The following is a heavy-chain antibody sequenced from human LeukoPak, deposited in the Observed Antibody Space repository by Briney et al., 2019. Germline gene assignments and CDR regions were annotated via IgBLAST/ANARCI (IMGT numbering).Heavy chain of an antibody. Sequence: GASVKVSCKASGYTFTGYYIHWVRQAPGQGLEWMGWINPNSGGTNYAQKFQGRVTMTRDTSISTAYMELSRLRSDDTAVYYCARDPGAYYYDSSGYWFDYWGQGTLVTVSS. CDR2: INPNSGGT. CDR1: GYTFTGYY. CDR3: ARDPGAYYYDSSGYWFDY. J-gene: IGHJ4*02. V-gene: IGHV1-2*02. D-gene: IGHD3-22*01.